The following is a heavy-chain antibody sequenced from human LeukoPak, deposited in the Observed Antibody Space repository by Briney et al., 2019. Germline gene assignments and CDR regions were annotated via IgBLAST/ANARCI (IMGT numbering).Heavy chain of an antibody. J-gene: IGHJ4*02. CDR2: ISSSSSTI. Sequence: PGRSLRLSCAASGFTFSSYGMHWVRQAPGKGLEWVSYISSSSSTIYYADSVKGRFTISRDNAKNSLYLQMNSLRAEDTAVYYCARDSEGPSPTRDYWGQGTLVTVSS. CDR3: ARDSEGPSPTRDY. CDR1: GFTFSSYG. D-gene: IGHD1-1*01. V-gene: IGHV3-48*01.